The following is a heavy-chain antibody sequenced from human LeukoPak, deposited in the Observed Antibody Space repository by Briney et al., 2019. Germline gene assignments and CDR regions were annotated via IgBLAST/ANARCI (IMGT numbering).Heavy chain of an antibody. CDR2: IMPLFNTA. Sequence: ASVKVSCRASGGTVSSYSITWVRQPPGQGLEWMGGIMPLFNTANYAQQFQGRVTITTDESTSTAYMELSSLRFEDTAMYYCARVDRYHYYLDVWGKGTTVTVSS. J-gene: IGHJ6*03. CDR1: GGTVSSYS. CDR3: ARVDRYHYYLDV. V-gene: IGHV1-69*05.